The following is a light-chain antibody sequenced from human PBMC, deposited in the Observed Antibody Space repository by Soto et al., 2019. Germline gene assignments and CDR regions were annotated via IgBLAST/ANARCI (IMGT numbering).Light chain of an antibody. CDR3: QQYNSWT. Sequence: DIQMTQSPSTLSASVGDRVTITCRASQSISSWLAWYQQKAGKAPKLLIYRASSLESGVPSRSNGSGSGTEFTLTITSLQPDDFATYYCQQYNSWTFGQGTKVEIK. J-gene: IGKJ1*01. CDR2: RAS. V-gene: IGKV1-5*03. CDR1: QSISSW.